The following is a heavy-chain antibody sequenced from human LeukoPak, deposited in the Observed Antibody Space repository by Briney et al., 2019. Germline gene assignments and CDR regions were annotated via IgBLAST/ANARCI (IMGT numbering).Heavy chain of an antibody. CDR3: ARDGPAANPDAFDI. D-gene: IGHD2-8*01. J-gene: IGHJ3*02. CDR1: GDSVSSNSAA. V-gene: IGHV6-1*01. Sequence: ASQTLSLTCAISGDSVSSNSAAWNWIRQSPSRGLEWLGGTYYRSKWYNDYAVSVRSRITINPDTSKNQFSLQLNSVTPEDTAVYYCARDGPAANPDAFDIWGQGTMVTVSS. CDR2: TYYRSKWYN.